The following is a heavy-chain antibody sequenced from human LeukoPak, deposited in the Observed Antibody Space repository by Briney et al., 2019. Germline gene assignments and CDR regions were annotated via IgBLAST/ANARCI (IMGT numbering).Heavy chain of an antibody. Sequence: PGGSLRLSCAASGFTFSDYSMNWVRQAPGKGLEWISYIGIDSGNTNYADSVKGRFTISGDKAKTSLYLQMNSLRVEDTAVYYCAGDYKYAFDNWGQGTLVTVSS. D-gene: IGHD5-24*01. CDR3: AGDYKYAFDN. CDR2: IGIDSGNT. CDR1: GFTFSDYS. V-gene: IGHV3-48*01. J-gene: IGHJ4*02.